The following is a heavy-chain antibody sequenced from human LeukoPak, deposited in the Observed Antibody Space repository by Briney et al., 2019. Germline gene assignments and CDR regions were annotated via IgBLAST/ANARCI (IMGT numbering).Heavy chain of an antibody. CDR2: ISYDGSNK. CDR3: AKDGETEWELGY. CDR1: GFTFSSYG. Sequence: GGSLRLSCAASGFTFSSYGMHWVRQAPGKGLEWVVVISYDGSNKYYADSVKGRFTISRDNSKNTLYLQMNSPRAEDTAVYYCAKDGETEWELGYWGQGTLVTVSS. V-gene: IGHV3-30*18. D-gene: IGHD1-26*01. J-gene: IGHJ4*02.